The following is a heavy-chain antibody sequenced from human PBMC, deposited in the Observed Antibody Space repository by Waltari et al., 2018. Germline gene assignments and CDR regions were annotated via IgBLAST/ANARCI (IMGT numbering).Heavy chain of an antibody. CDR2: IYSGGSR. J-gene: IGHJ4*02. V-gene: IGHV3-53*01. D-gene: IGHD4-4*01. CDR1: GLPASRNS. Sequence: EVQLVESGGGLIQPGGSLRLSWAACGLPASRNSISRVRQAPGKGLEWVSVIYSGGSRYYADSVRGRFTISRDNSKNTLYLQMNSLRAEDTAVYFCAGGAYSYSYLDYWGQGTLVTVSS. CDR3: AGGAYSYSYLDY.